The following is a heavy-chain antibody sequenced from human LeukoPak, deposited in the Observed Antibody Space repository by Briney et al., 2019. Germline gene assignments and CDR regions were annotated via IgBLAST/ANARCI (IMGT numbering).Heavy chain of an antibody. V-gene: IGHV3-7*01. CDR2: IKQDGSEK. J-gene: IGHJ4*02. D-gene: IGHD6-13*01. CDR1: GFTFSSYA. Sequence: HPGGSLRLSCAASGFTFSSYAMHWVRQAPGKGLEWVANIKQDGSEKYYVDSVKGRFTISRDNAKNSLYLQMNSLRAEDTAVYYCARVGDIAASDYWGQGTLVTVSS. CDR3: ARVGDIAASDY.